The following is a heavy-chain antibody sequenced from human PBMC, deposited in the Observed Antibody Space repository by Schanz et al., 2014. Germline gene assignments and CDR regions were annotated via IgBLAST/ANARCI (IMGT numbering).Heavy chain of an antibody. Sequence: QLQLVESGGGVVQPGGSLKLSCVASGFTFKNYGIHWVRQALGKGLEWLTFIPFDASNKYYADSVKGRFTISRDNSKNTVYLQTDSLRPEDTAVYYCARARELLRGQYYFDYWGQGSLVTVSS. CDR2: IPFDASNK. CDR1: GFTFKNYG. CDR3: ARARELLRGQYYFDY. D-gene: IGHD1-26*01. V-gene: IGHV3-30*02. J-gene: IGHJ4*02.